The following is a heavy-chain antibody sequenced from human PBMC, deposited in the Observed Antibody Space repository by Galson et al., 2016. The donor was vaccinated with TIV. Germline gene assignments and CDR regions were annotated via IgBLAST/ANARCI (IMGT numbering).Heavy chain of an antibody. Sequence: SLRLSCAASDFTVSSNYMSWVRQAPGRGLEWVSIISSGGTTHYADSVRGRFTISRDNSKNTLFLQMNSLRVEDTAVYYCVRDRRHCGDNFYLYYYYGMDVWGQGTTVTVSS. V-gene: IGHV3-53*05. CDR3: VRDRRHCGDNFYLYYYYGMDV. CDR2: ISSGGTT. J-gene: IGHJ6*02. CDR1: DFTVSSNY. D-gene: IGHD2-21*01.